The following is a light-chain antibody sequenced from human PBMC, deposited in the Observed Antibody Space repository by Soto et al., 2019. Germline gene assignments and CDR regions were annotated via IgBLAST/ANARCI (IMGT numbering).Light chain of an antibody. CDR3: SSYAGSYSFV. CDR1: SSDVGSFNS. V-gene: IGLV2-8*01. J-gene: IGLJ1*01. CDR2: EVS. Sequence: QSALTQPPSASGSPGQSVPISCTGTSSDVGSFNSVSWYQQHPGKAPKLMISEVSKRPSGVPDRFSGSKSGNTASLTVSGLQAEDEADYYCSSYAGSYSFVFGTGTKVTVL.